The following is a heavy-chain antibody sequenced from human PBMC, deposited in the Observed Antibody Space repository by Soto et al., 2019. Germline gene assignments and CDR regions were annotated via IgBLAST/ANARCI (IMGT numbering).Heavy chain of an antibody. CDR2: ISTTSTYI. V-gene: IGHV3-21*01. D-gene: IGHD3-10*02. CDR3: VRDYVMDV. J-gene: IGHJ6*02. CDR1: GFTFSGDA. Sequence: GGSLRLSCAASGFTFSGDAMNLVRQAPGKGLEWVSSISTTSTYIYYADSVKGRFTISRDNANNSLHLQMNSLRAEDTAVYYCVRDYVMDVWGQGTTVTVSS.